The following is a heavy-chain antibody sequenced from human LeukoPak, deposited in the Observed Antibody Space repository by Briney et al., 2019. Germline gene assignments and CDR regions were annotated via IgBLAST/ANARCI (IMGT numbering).Heavy chain of an antibody. J-gene: IGHJ4*02. CDR3: ARGVQLERLPATQFDY. Sequence: SETLSLTCTVSGGSVSSGTYYWNWIRQPAEKGLEWIGRIYTSGRTNYNPSLKSRVTISVDTSKNQFSLKLSSVTAADTAVYYCARGVQLERLPATQFDYWGQGTLVTVSS. D-gene: IGHD1-1*01. V-gene: IGHV4-61*02. CDR2: IYTSGRT. CDR1: GGSVSSGTYY.